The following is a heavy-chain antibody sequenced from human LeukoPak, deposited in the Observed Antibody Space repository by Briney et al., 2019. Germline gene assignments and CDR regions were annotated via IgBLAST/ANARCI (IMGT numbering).Heavy chain of an antibody. CDR3: ARGGARGGSIGIMITFGGVIVPPDY. V-gene: IGHV4-39*07. J-gene: IGHJ4*02. D-gene: IGHD3-16*02. CDR1: GGSISTSNYY. CDR2: IFYSGST. Sequence: SETLSLTCTVSGGSISTSNYYWGWIRQPPGKGLEWIGNIFYSGSTYYSPSLKSRVTISLDTSRNQFSLKLTSVTAADTAVYYCARGGARGGSIGIMITFGGVIVPPDYWGQGTLVTVSS.